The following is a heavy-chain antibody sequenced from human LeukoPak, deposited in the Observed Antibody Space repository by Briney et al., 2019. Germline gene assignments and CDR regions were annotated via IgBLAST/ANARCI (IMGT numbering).Heavy chain of an antibody. CDR1: GYSFTSYW. D-gene: IGHD2-2*01. CDR2: IYPGDSDT. V-gene: IGHV5-51*01. CDR3: ARHDCSSTSCYGRDHDAFDI. J-gene: IGHJ3*02. Sequence: GESLKISCKGSGYSFTSYWIGWVRQMPGKGLEWMGIIYPGDSDTRYSPSFQGQVTISADKSISTAYLQWSSLKASDTAVYYCARHDCSSTSCYGRDHDAFDIWGQGTMVTVSS.